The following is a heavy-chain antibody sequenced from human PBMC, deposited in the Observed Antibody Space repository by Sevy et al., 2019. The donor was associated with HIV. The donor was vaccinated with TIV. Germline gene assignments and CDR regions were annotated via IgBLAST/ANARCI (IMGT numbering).Heavy chain of an antibody. Sequence: SETLSLTCTVSGGSISSGGNYWSWIRQHPGKGLEWIGYIYYSGSTYYNPSLKSRVTISVDTSKNQFSLKLSSVTAADTAVYYCARNGVFGTLWFDPWGQGTLVTVSS. CDR2: IYYSGST. D-gene: IGHD3-3*01. CDR1: GGSISSGGNY. J-gene: IGHJ5*02. CDR3: ARNGVFGTLWFDP. V-gene: IGHV4-31*03.